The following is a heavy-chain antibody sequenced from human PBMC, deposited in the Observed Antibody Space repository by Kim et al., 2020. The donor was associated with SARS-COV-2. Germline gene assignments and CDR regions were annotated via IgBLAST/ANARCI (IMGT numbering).Heavy chain of an antibody. J-gene: IGHJ6*02. CDR2: ISYDGSNK. Sequence: GGSLRLSCAASGFTFSSYAMHWVRQAPGKGLEWVAVISYDGSNKYYVDSVKGRFTISRDNSKNTLYLQMNSLRAEDTAVYYCARDLGFLEWSYYYYGMDVWGQGTTVIVSS. CDR3: ARDLGFLEWSYYYYGMDV. V-gene: IGHV3-30*04. CDR1: GFTFSSYA. D-gene: IGHD3-3*02.